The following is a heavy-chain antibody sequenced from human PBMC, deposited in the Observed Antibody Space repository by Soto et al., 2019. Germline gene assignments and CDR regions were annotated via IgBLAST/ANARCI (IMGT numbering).Heavy chain of an antibody. CDR2: ISAYNGNT. J-gene: IGHJ4*02. D-gene: IGHD3-10*01. CDR3: ATRAYYGSGTDFDY. CDR1: GCTFTSYG. V-gene: IGHV1-18*01. Sequence: ASVKVSCKASGCTFTSYGISWVRQAPGQGLEWMGWISAYNGNTNYAQKLQGRVTMTTDTSTSTAYMELRSLRSDDTAVYYCATRAYYGSGTDFDYWGQGTLVTVSS.